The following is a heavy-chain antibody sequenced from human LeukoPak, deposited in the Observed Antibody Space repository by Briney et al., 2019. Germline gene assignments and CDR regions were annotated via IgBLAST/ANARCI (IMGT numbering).Heavy chain of an antibody. CDR2: IYHSGST. V-gene: IGHV4-4*02. CDR1: GGSISSSNW. J-gene: IGHJ4*02. CDR3: ARIAPWTTRGYFDY. D-gene: IGHD3/OR15-3a*01. Sequence: PSETLSLTCAVSGGSISSSNWWSWVRQPPGKGLEWIGEIYHSGSTNYNPSLKSRVTISVDKSKNQFSLKLSSVTAADTAVYYCARIAPWTTRGYFDYWGQGTLVTVSS.